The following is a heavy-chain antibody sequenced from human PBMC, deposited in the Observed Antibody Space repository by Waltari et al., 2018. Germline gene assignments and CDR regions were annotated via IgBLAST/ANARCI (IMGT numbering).Heavy chain of an antibody. D-gene: IGHD4-17*01. Sequence: QVQLQESGPGLVKPSQTLSLTCTVSGGSISSGGYYCSWIRQHPGKGLEWIGYMYYRGSTYYSHSLKSAVTMSVDTSKNPFSLKLSSVTAADTAVYYCASSVTTVAAFDLWGRGTLVIVSS. CDR1: GGSISSGGYY. V-gene: IGHV4-31*01. CDR3: ASSVTTVAAFDL. J-gene: IGHJ2*01. CDR2: MYYRGST.